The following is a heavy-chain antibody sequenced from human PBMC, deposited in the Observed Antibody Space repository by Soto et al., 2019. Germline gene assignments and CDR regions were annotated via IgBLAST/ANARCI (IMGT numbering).Heavy chain of an antibody. V-gene: IGHV1-18*01. Sequence: QVQLVQSGAEVKKPGASVKVSCKASGYTFSSYGISWVRQAPGQGLEWMGWISAYNENTKYAHNLQCRVTMTTDTSTSTAVMQLRSLRSDDTAVYYCARESPPADYWGQGTLVTVSS. J-gene: IGHJ4*02. CDR3: ARESPPADY. CDR2: ISAYNENT. CDR1: GYTFSSYG.